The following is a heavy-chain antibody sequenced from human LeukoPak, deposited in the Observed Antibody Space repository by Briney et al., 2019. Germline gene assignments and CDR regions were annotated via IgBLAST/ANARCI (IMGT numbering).Heavy chain of an antibody. V-gene: IGHV1-2*02. D-gene: IGHD1-26*01. CDR2: INPNSGGT. CDR1: GYTFTGYY. J-gene: IGHJ4*02. Sequence: GASVKVSCKASGYTFTGYYMHWVRQAPGQGLEWVGWINPNSGGTNYAQKFQGRVTMTRDTSISTAYMELSSLRSEDTAVYYCARLFARGGEISGSYFYYWGQGTQVTVSS. CDR3: ARLFARGGEISGSYFYY.